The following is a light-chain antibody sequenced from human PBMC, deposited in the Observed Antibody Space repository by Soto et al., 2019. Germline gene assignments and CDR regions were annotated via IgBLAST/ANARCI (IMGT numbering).Light chain of an antibody. CDR2: GAS. V-gene: IGKV3-15*01. Sequence: SPAAVSVSQRARATLSGRASQSVSSNLAWYQQKPGPAPTPLLHGASTTATGIPAPFSGSGSGTEFTLTISSLQSEDFAVYFCQQYHNWPLTITFGQGTRVEI. J-gene: IGKJ5*01. CDR1: QSVSSN. CDR3: QQYHNWPLTIT.